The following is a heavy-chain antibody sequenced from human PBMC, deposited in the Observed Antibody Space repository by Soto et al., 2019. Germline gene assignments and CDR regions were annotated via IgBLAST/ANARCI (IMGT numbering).Heavy chain of an antibody. CDR3: ARDRGYDAHDYYYNAMDV. V-gene: IGHV3-21*01. CDR1: GFTFRTYT. D-gene: IGHD3-10*01. Sequence: GGSLRLSCISSGFTFRTYTMNWVRQAPGKGLEWVSGIRGFSPYTFYAESVKGRFTISRDNAKNSLYLQMNSLRAEGTAVYYCARDRGYDAHDYYYNAMDVWGQGTTVTVSS. CDR2: IRGFSPYT. J-gene: IGHJ6*02.